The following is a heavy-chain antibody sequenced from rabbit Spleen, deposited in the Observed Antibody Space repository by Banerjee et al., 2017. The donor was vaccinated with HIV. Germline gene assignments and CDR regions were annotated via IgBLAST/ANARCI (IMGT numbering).Heavy chain of an antibody. CDR1: EFDFNSYY. CDR3: ARDPAYASGSGDYIPDL. CDR2: IWTSSGST. J-gene: IGHJ3*01. V-gene: IGHV1S40*01. Sequence: QSLEESGGDLVQPEGSLTLTCKASEFDFNSYYMCWVRQAPGKGLEWIACIWTSSGSTYYADWAKGRFTISRTSSTTVTLQMTSLTVADTATYFCARDPAYASGSGDYIPDLWGQGTLVTVS. D-gene: IGHD1-1*01.